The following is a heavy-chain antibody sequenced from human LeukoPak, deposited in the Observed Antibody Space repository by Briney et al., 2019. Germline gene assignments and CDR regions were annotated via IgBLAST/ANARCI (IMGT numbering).Heavy chain of an antibody. CDR3: ARDGLYCGGDCYSEYFQH. V-gene: IGHV3-23*01. J-gene: IGHJ1*01. CDR2: ISGSGGST. CDR1: GFTFSSYA. D-gene: IGHD2-21*02. Sequence: GGSLRLSFAASGFTFSSYAMSWVRRAPGKGLEWVSAISGSGGSTYYADSVKGRFTISRDNSKNTLYLQMNSLRAEDTAVYYCARDGLYCGGDCYSEYFQHWGQGTLVTVSS.